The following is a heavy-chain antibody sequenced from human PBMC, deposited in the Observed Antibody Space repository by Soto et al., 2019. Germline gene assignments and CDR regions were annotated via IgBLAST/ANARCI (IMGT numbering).Heavy chain of an antibody. CDR1: GGSITSSY. CDR3: ARGEDAFFYYGLDV. V-gene: IGHV4-59*01. J-gene: IGHJ6*02. CDR2: IYDTGISGYTPST. Sequence: SETLSLTCTVSGGSITSSYWSWIRRPPGKGLEWIAYIYDTGISGYTPSTSHNPSLKSRVTMSVDTSKSQFSLKLTSVTAADTAVYYCARGEDAFFYYGLDVWGQGITVTVSS.